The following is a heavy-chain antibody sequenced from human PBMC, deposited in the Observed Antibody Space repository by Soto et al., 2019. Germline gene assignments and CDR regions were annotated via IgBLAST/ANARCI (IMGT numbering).Heavy chain of an antibody. V-gene: IGHV1-69*01. CDR1: GGIFSTYA. CDR2: IIPIFGTP. CDR3: ARERYDYGSGNYYNRIDF. Sequence: QVQLVQSGAEVKKPGSSVKVSCKASGGIFSTYAISWLRQAPGQGLEWMGGIIPIFGTPNYAQRFQGRVTITADESTSTAYMELSRLRSEDTAVYYCARERYDYGSGNYYNRIDFWGQGTLVTVSS. J-gene: IGHJ4*02. D-gene: IGHD3-10*01.